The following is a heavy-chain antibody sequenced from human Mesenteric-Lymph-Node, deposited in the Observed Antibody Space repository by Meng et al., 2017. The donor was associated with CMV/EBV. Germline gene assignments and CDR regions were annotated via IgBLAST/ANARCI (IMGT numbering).Heavy chain of an antibody. CDR1: GFTFDNYA. J-gene: IGHJ4*02. Sequence: GESLKISCTASGFTFDNYAMAWVRQAPGKGLEWVSGINWNGAVTSYADSVKGRFTISRDNAKNSLYLQMNSLRVEDTALYYCAGEHCSGGSCDSGFDYWGQGILVTVSS. D-gene: IGHD2-15*01. CDR3: AGEHCSGGSCDSGFDY. CDR2: INWNGAVT. V-gene: IGHV3-20*04.